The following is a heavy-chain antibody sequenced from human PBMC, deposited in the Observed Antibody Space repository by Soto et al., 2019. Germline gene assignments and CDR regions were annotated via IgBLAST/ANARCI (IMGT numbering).Heavy chain of an antibody. CDR3: ARGESGIAVAGPFFDY. J-gene: IGHJ4*02. V-gene: IGHV1-46*01. CDR2: INPSGGST. D-gene: IGHD6-19*01. CDR1: GYTFTSYY. Sequence: ASVKVSCKASGYTFTSYYMHWVRQAPGQGLEWMGIINPSGGSTSYAQKFQGRVTMTRDTSTSTVYMELSSLRSEDTAVYYCARGESGIAVAGPFFDYRGQGTLVTVSS.